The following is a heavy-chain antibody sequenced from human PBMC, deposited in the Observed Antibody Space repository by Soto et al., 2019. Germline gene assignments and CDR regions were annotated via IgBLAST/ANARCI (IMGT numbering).Heavy chain of an antibody. Sequence: SETLSLTCTVSGGSISSYYWSWIRQPPGKGLEWIGYIYYSGSTNYNPSLKSRVTISVDTSKNQFSLKLSSVTAADTAVYYCARGGTYYDFWSGYYKEDYGMDVWGQGTTVTVSS. CDR1: GGSISSYY. CDR3: ARGGTYYDFWSGYYKEDYGMDV. D-gene: IGHD3-3*01. J-gene: IGHJ6*02. V-gene: IGHV4-59*01. CDR2: IYYSGST.